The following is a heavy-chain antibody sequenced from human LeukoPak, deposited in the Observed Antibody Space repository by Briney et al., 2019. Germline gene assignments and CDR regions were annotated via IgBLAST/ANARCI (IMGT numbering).Heavy chain of an antibody. CDR2: ISNSGGTT. J-gene: IGHJ4*02. D-gene: IGHD3-10*01. V-gene: IGHV3-48*04. Sequence: GRSLRLSCAATGFTFSSHGMHWVRQAPGKGLEWVSYISNSGGTTYYADSVKGRFTISRDNAKDSLYLQMNSLRAEDTALYFCARRFDYWGQGTLVTVSS. CDR3: ARRFDY. CDR1: GFTFSSHG.